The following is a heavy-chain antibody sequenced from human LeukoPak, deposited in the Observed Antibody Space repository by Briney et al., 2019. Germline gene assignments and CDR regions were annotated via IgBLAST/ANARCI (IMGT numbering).Heavy chain of an antibody. D-gene: IGHD3-22*01. Sequence: ASVKVSCKASGYTFTSYDINWVRQATGQGLEWMGWMNPNSGNTGYAQKFQGRVTMTTDTSTSTAYMELRSLRSDDTAVYYCARPARAYDSSGYYGYWGQGTLVTVSS. CDR2: MNPNSGNT. CDR3: ARPARAYDSSGYYGY. J-gene: IGHJ4*02. V-gene: IGHV1-8*01. CDR1: GYTFTSYD.